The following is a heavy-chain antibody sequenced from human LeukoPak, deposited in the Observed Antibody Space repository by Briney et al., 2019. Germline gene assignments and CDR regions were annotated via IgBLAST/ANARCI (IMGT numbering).Heavy chain of an antibody. CDR3: TTEGIVVVRYNWFDP. J-gene: IGHJ5*02. CDR2: IKSKTDGGTT. CDR1: GFTFSSCA. V-gene: IGHV3-15*01. D-gene: IGHD2-2*01. Sequence: GGSLRLSCAASGFTFSSCAMSWVRQAPGKGLEWVGRIKSKTDGGTTDYAAPVKGRFTISRDDSKNTLYLQMNSLKTEDTAVYYCTTEGIVVVRYNWFDPWGQGTLVTVSS.